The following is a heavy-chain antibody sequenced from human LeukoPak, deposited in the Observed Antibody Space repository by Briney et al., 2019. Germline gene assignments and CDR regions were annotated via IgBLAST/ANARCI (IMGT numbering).Heavy chain of an antibody. CDR2: IRSKAYGGTT. V-gene: IGHV3-49*03. CDR3: TTDPSSSSSGWFDP. CDR1: GFTFGDYA. Sequence: GRSLRLSCTASGFTFGDYAMSWFRQAPGKGLEWGGFIRSKAYGGTTEYAASVKGRFTISRDDSKSIAYLQMNRLKTEDTAVYYCTTDPSSSSSGWFDPWGQGTLVTVSS. D-gene: IGHD6-6*01. J-gene: IGHJ5*02.